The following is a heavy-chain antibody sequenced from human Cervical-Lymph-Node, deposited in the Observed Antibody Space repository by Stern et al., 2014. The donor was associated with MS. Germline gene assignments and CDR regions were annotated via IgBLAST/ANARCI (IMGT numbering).Heavy chain of an antibody. CDR1: GYSISSSNW. CDR2: IYYSGST. CDR3: ARLTAVAGTNWYFDL. Sequence: QVQLVQSGPGLVKPSDTLSLTCAVSGYSISSSNWWGWIRQPPGQGLEWIGYIYYSGSTYYNPSLKSRVTMSVDTSKNQFSLKLSSVTAVDTAVYYCARLTAVAGTNWYFDLWGRGTLVTVSS. J-gene: IGHJ2*01. D-gene: IGHD6-19*01. V-gene: IGHV4-28*01.